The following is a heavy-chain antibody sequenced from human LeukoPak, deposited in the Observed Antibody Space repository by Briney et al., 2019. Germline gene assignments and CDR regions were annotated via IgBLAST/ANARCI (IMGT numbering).Heavy chain of an antibody. CDR2: INPNSGGT. V-gene: IGHV1-2*02. Sequence: ASVTVSCTTSGYTFTDYFVHWVRQAPGQGLEWMGWINPNSGGTEYAQKFLGRVTMTRDTSISTAYMELTSLRSEDTAVYYCVGGAPNWGFDFWGQGTLVIVSS. J-gene: IGHJ4*02. CDR1: GYTFTDYF. D-gene: IGHD7-27*01. CDR3: VGGAPNWGFDF.